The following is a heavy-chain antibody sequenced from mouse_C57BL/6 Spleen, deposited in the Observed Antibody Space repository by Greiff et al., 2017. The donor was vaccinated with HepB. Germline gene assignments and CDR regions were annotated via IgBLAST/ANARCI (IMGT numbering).Heavy chain of an antibody. CDR3: ARRTIYDGYYVAMDY. Sequence: VQLQQPGAELVMPGASVKLSCKASGYTFTSYWMHWVKQRPGQGLEWIGEIDPSDSYTNYNQKFKGKSTLTVDKSSSTAYMQLSSLTSEDSAVYYCARRTIYDGYYVAMDYWGQGTSVTVSS. CDR2: IDPSDSYT. V-gene: IGHV1-69*01. CDR1: GYTFTSYW. D-gene: IGHD2-3*01. J-gene: IGHJ4*01.